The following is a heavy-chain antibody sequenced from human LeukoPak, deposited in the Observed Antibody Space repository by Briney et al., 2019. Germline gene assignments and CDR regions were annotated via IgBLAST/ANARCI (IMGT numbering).Heavy chain of an antibody. J-gene: IGHJ4*02. CDR1: GYTFTSYY. D-gene: IGHD6-19*01. CDR3: ARAGGGKIAVAQFDY. Sequence: ASVKVSCKASGYTFTSYYMHWVRQAPGQGLEWMGIINPSGGSTSYAQKFRGRVTMTRDTSTSTVYMELSSLRSEDTAVYYCARAGGGKIAVAQFDYWGQGTLVAVSS. V-gene: IGHV1-46*01. CDR2: INPSGGST.